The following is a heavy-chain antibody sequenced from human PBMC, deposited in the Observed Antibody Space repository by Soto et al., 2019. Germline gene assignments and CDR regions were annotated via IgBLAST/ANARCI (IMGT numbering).Heavy chain of an antibody. V-gene: IGHV4-59*08. CDR3: ARRSSSWYAFEI. D-gene: IGHD6-13*01. CDR1: GGSISSYF. J-gene: IGHJ3*02. CDR2: IYKGGST. Sequence: SETLSLTCTVSGGSISSYFWSWIRQPPGKGLEWIGEIYKGGSTDYNPSLKSRFTISADTSKNQFSLRLSSVTAADTAVYYCARRSSSWYAFEIWGQGTMVTVSS.